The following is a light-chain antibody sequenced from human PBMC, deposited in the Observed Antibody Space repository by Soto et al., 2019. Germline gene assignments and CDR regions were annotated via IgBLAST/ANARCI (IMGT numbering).Light chain of an antibody. J-gene: IGKJ1*01. CDR2: KAS. V-gene: IGKV1-5*03. CDR3: QQYNSYPWT. Sequence: DIQMTQSPSTLAASVGDRVTITCRASQSISTWLAWYQQKPGKAPNLLIYKASSLESGVPSRFSGSGSGTEFTLTISSRQPDDFATYYCQQYNSYPWTFGQGTNVEIK. CDR1: QSISTW.